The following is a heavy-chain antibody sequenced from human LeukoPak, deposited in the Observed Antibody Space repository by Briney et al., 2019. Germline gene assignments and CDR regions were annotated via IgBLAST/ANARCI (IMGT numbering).Heavy chain of an antibody. CDR3: ARVPPPSIAAAAPLDY. Sequence: ASVKVSCKASGYTFTSYAMHWVRQAPGQRLEWMGWINAGNGNTKYSQKFQGRVTITRDTSASTAYMELSSLRSEDTAVYYCARVPPPSIAAAAPLDYWGQGTLVTVSS. D-gene: IGHD6-13*01. CDR1: GYTFTSYA. J-gene: IGHJ4*02. V-gene: IGHV1-3*01. CDR2: INAGNGNT.